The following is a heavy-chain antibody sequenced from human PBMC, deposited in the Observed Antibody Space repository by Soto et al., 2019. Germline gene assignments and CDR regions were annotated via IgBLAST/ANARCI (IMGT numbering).Heavy chain of an antibody. V-gene: IGHV3-33*01. CDR1: GFTFSSYG. Sequence: LRLSCAASGFTFSSYGMHWARQGPGKGLEWVAVIWYDGSNKVYADSVKGRFTISKDNSKNTLYLQMNSLRAEDTAVYYCARDLSGDYGALDTWGQGTMVTVSS. J-gene: IGHJ3*02. CDR2: IWYDGSNK. D-gene: IGHD4-17*01. CDR3: ARDLSGDYGALDT.